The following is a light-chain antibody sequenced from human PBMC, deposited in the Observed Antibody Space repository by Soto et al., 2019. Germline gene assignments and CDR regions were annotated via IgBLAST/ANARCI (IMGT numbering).Light chain of an antibody. V-gene: IGKV3-20*01. CDR2: DAS. J-gene: IGKJ2*01. Sequence: IVLTQSPGTLSLSPGERATLSCRASQSVSTSYLAWYQQKPGQAPRLLIYDASTRASGVPGRFSGSASGTDFTLTIHRLEPEDFAVYYCQQYGPTPMYTFGQGTNLEMK. CDR3: QQYGPTPMYT. CDR1: QSVSTSY.